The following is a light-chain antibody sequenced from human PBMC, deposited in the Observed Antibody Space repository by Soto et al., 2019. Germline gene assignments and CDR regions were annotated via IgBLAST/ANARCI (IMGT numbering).Light chain of an antibody. J-gene: IGKJ3*01. CDR2: GAS. CDR1: QSVTINY. Sequence: EIVLTQSPGTLSLSPGERATLSCRASQSVTINYLAWYQQKPGQAPSLLVYGASTRATGIPDRFSGSGSGTDFTLTISRLEPEDFALYYCQQYGSSPFTFGPGTKVDIK. CDR3: QQYGSSPFT. V-gene: IGKV3-20*01.